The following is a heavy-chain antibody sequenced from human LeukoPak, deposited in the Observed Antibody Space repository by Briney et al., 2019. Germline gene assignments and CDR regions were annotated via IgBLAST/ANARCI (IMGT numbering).Heavy chain of an antibody. Sequence: GAPVKVSCKASGYTFTNYYIHWVRQAPGQGLEWMGLINPGGGNTNYAQNFQGRVTMTRDTSASTVYMELSSLRSEDTAIYYCARIRDGYNDAYDIWGQGTVVTVPS. CDR3: ARIRDGYNDAYDI. V-gene: IGHV1-46*01. J-gene: IGHJ3*02. CDR1: GYTFTNYY. CDR2: INPGGGNT. D-gene: IGHD5-24*01.